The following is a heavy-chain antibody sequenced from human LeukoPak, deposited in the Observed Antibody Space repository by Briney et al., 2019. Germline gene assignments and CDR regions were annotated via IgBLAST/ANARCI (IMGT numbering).Heavy chain of an antibody. Sequence: GESLKISCKGSGYSFTSYWISWVRQMPGKGLEWMGRIDPSDSYTNYSPSFQGHVTISADESISTAYLQWSSLKASDTAMYYCARHFAGGFDYFDYWGQGTLVTVSS. D-gene: IGHD3-3*02. V-gene: IGHV5-10-1*01. J-gene: IGHJ4*02. CDR2: IDPSDSYT. CDR3: ARHFAGGFDYFDY. CDR1: GYSFTSYW.